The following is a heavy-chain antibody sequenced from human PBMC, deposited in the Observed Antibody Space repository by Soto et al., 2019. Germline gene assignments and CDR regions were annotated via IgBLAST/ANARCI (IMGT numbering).Heavy chain of an antibody. D-gene: IGHD3-22*01. CDR1: GFIFSDYG. CDR3: AKDRATYYYDSSDYFYYFGMDL. Sequence: GGSLRLSCEASGFIFSDYGMHWVRQAPGKGLEWVAFISYDGNNKNYADSVRGRFTISRDDSKNTLYLQMNNLRAEDTALYYCAKDRATYYYDSSDYFYYFGMDLWGQGTTVTVSS. J-gene: IGHJ6*02. CDR2: ISYDGNNK. V-gene: IGHV3-30*18.